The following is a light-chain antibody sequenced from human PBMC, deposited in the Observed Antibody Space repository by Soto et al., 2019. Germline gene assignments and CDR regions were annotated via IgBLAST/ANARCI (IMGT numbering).Light chain of an antibody. CDR2: GES. Sequence: EIVMTQSPATLSLSPGARATLSCRASQSVRSHLAWFQQKPGQPPRFFSFGESTRATGVPARFSGSGSGTEFTLIISGLKSEDFEVYYCQQYNNWPLTFGGGTKVDIK. CDR1: QSVRSH. J-gene: IGKJ4*01. CDR3: QQYNNWPLT. V-gene: IGKV3-15*01.